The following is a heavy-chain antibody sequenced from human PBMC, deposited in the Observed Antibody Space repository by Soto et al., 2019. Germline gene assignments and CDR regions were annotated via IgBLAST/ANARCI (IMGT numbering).Heavy chain of an antibody. CDR1: GFTFSNYA. J-gene: IGHJ6*02. V-gene: IGHV3-23*01. Sequence: EVQLLESGGGLVQPGGSLRLSCAASGFTFSNYAMSWVRQAPGKGLEWVSPISGSGENTYYADSVKGRFTISRDNSNNTLYLQMNNLRAEDTAVYYCAKTRGQSYYHAMDVWGQGTTVIVSS. CDR2: ISGSGENT. CDR3: AKTRGQSYYHAMDV.